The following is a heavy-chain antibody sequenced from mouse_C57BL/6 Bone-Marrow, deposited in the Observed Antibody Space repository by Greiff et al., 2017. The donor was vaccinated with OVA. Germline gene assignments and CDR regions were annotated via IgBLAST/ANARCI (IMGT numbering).Heavy chain of an antibody. J-gene: IGHJ3*01. CDR2: IDPSDSET. D-gene: IGHD3-1*01. CDR3: ARVLGAY. CDR1: GYTFTSYW. Sequence: QVHVKQPGAELVRPGSSVKLSCKASGYTFTSYWMHWVKQRPIQGLEWIGNIDPSDSETHYNQKFKVKATLTVDKSSSTAYMLLSSLTSDDSAVYYCARVLGAYWGQGTLVTVSA. V-gene: IGHV1-52*01.